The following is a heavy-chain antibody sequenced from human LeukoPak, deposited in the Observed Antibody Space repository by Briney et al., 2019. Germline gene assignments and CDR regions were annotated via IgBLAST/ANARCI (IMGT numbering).Heavy chain of an antibody. Sequence: GGSLRLSCAASGFTFSSYAMHWVRQAPGKGLEWVAVISYDGSKKYYADSVKGRFTISRDNSKNTLHLQMNSLRAEDTAVYYCARGGAAAGQEDYFDYWGQGTLVTVSS. V-gene: IGHV3-30-3*01. J-gene: IGHJ4*02. CDR3: ARGGAAAGQEDYFDY. CDR2: ISYDGSKK. CDR1: GFTFSSYA. D-gene: IGHD6-13*01.